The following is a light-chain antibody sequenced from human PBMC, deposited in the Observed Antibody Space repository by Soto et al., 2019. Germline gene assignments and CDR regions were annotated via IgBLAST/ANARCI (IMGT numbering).Light chain of an antibody. Sequence: EIMLTQSPATLSLSPGERATLSCRASQSVRNYLAWYQQKPGQAPRLLIYGASNRAAGVPARFSGSGSGTDFTLIIPALEPGDFAVYYCQQRYTGLPGWTFGQGTRAEI. CDR2: GAS. CDR1: QSVRNY. CDR3: QQRYTGLPGWT. J-gene: IGKJ1*01. V-gene: IGKV3-11*01.